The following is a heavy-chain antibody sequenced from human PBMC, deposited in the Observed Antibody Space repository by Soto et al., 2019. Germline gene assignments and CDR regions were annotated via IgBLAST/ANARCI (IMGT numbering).Heavy chain of an antibody. Sequence: SETLSLTCTVSGGSISSYYWSWIRQPAGKGLEWIGRIYTSGSTNYNPSLKSRVTMSVDTSKNQFSLKLSSVTAADTAVYYCASSDVDTAMPNWLYYYDSSGYYYDYFDYWGQGTLVTVSS. CDR2: IYTSGST. V-gene: IGHV4-4*07. CDR1: GGSISSYY. J-gene: IGHJ4*02. D-gene: IGHD3-22*01. CDR3: ASSDVDTAMPNWLYYYDSSGYYYDYFDY.